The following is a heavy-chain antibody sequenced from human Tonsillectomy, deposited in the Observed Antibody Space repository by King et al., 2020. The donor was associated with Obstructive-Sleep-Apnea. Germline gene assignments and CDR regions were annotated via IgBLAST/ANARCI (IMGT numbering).Heavy chain of an antibody. CDR1: GFIFSSYW. D-gene: IGHD2-2*02. CDR3: AGDDTLNYYYGLDV. Sequence: VQLVESGGGLVQPGGSLRLSCAASGFIFSSYWMSWVRQAPGKGLEWVANIKQDGNEKYYVDSVKGRFTISRDNAKNSLYLQMSSLRAEDTAVYYCAGDDTLNYYYGLDVWGQGTTVTVSS. CDR2: IKQDGNEK. J-gene: IGHJ6*02. V-gene: IGHV3-7*01.